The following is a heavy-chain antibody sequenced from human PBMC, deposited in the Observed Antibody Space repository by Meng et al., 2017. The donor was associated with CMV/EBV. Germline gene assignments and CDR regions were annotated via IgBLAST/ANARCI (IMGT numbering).Heavy chain of an antibody. V-gene: IGHV3-30*02. CDR1: GFTFSSYG. CDR2: IRYDGSNK. Sequence: GESLKISCAASGFTFSSYGMHWVRQAPGKGLEWVAFIRYDGSNKYYADSVKGRFTISRDNSKNTLYLQMNSLRAEDTAVYYCARDQNWFDPWGQGTLVTISS. CDR3: ARDQNWFDP. J-gene: IGHJ5*02.